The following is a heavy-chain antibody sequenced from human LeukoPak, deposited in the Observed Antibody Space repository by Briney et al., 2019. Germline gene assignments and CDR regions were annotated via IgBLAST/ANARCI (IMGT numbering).Heavy chain of an antibody. Sequence: NPGGSLRLSCAASGFTFSSYGMHWVRQAPGKGLEWVAVIWYDGSNKYYTDSVKGRFTISRDNSKNTLYLQMNSLRAEDTAVYYCAKDIDYSSPTYYFDYWGQGTLVTVSS. J-gene: IGHJ4*02. CDR1: GFTFSSYG. D-gene: IGHD4-11*01. CDR2: IWYDGSNK. CDR3: AKDIDYSSPTYYFDY. V-gene: IGHV3-33*06.